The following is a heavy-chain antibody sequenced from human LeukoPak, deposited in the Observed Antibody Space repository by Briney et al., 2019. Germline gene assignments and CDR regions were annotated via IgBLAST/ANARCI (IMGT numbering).Heavy chain of an antibody. Sequence: GGSLRLSCAASGFTFSSYSINWVRQAPGKGLEWVSSISSTSSCIYYADSVKGRFTISRDNAKNSLYLQMNSLRAEDTAVYYCARERTPAMGIVSYYYMDVWGKGTTVTVSS. CDR1: GFTFSSYS. D-gene: IGHD5-18*01. CDR2: ISSTSSCI. CDR3: ARERTPAMGIVSYYYMDV. V-gene: IGHV3-21*01. J-gene: IGHJ6*03.